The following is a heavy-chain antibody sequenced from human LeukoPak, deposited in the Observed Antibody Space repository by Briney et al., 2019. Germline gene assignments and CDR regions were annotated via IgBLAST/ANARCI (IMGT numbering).Heavy chain of an antibody. Sequence: FTSYGXXWVXXAPXQXXXXXXWISAYNGNTNYAQKLQGRVTMTTDTSTSTAYMELRSLRSDDTAVYYCARDRSHMGYDAFDIWGQGTMVTVSS. CDR3: ARDRSHMGYDAFDI. V-gene: IGHV1-18*01. CDR1: FTSYG. D-gene: IGHD2-21*01. J-gene: IGHJ3*02. CDR2: ISAYNGNT.